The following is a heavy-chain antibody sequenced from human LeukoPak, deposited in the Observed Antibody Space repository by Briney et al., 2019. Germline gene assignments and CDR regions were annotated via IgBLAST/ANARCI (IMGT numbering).Heavy chain of an antibody. D-gene: IGHD3-9*01. V-gene: IGHV3-23*01. CDR2: ISVSGGST. J-gene: IGHJ4*02. Sequence: GGSLRLSCAASGFTFSSYAMTWVRQAPGKGLEWVSAISVSGGSTYYADSVKGRFTISRDNAKNTLYLQMNSLRVEDTAIYYCTKDLTGYYDDWGQGTLVTVSS. CDR3: TKDLTGYYDD. CDR1: GFTFSSYA.